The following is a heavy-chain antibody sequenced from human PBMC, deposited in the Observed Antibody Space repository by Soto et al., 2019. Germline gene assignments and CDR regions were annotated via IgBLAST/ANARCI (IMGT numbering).Heavy chain of an antibody. CDR1: GGSVSSGSYY. CDR2: IYYSGST. D-gene: IGHD3-10*01. Sequence: TLSLTCTVSGGSVSSGSYYWSWIRQPPGKGLEWIGYIYYSGSTNYNPSLKSRVTISVDTSKNQFSLKLSSVTAADTAVYYCASTMVLYYFDYWGPGTLVTVSS. CDR3: ASTMVLYYFDY. V-gene: IGHV4-61*01. J-gene: IGHJ4*02.